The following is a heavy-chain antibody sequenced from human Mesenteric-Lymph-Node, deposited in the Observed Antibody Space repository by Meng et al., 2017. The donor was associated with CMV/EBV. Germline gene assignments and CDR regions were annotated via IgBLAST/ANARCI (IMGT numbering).Heavy chain of an antibody. D-gene: IGHD2-21*01. Sequence: ASVKVSCKASGYTFTSYGISWVRQAPGQGLEWMGWISAYNGNTNYAQKLQGRVTMTTDTSTSTAYMELRSLRSDDTAVYYCARERCTGRGDCYYGPRWFDPWGQGTLVTVPQ. CDR2: ISAYNGNT. V-gene: IGHV1-18*01. J-gene: IGHJ5*02. CDR1: GYTFTSYG. CDR3: ARERCTGRGDCYYGPRWFDP.